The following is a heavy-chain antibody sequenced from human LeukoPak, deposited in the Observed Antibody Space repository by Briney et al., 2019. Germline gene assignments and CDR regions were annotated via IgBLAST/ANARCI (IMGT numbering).Heavy chain of an antibody. Sequence: SETLSLTCVVSGGSINSSSHYWGWIRQPPGKGLEWIGSIYYSGSTYYNPSLKSRVTISVDTSKNQFSLKLSSVTAADTAVYYCARHRYYYRSGSYYGAPYYMDVWGKGTTVTISS. J-gene: IGHJ6*03. CDR1: GGSINSSSHY. CDR3: ARHRYYYRSGSYYGAPYYMDV. V-gene: IGHV4-39*01. D-gene: IGHD3-10*01. CDR2: IYYSGST.